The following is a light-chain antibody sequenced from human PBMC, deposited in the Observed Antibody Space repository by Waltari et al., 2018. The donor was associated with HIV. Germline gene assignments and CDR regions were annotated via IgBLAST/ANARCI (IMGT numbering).Light chain of an antibody. V-gene: IGLV1-44*01. J-gene: IGLJ3*02. CDR1: SSNIGSAA. CDR2: NSN. Sequence: QSVLTQPPSAPGTPGQRLILSCSGSSSNIGSAAVSWYQQFPGTAPKLLIFNSNQRPSGVPDRFSASKSGTSASLAISGLQSDDEADYYCATWDHELDSWVFGGGTKLTVL. CDR3: ATWDHELDSWV.